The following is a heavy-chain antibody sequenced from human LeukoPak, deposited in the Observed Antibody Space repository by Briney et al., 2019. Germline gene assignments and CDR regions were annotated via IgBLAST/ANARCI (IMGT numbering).Heavy chain of an antibody. Sequence: PSETLSLTCTVSGGSISSYYWGWIRQPPGKGLEWIGYIYYSGSTNYNPSLKSRVTISVDTSKNQFSLKLSSVTAADTAVYYCARFRPYYYDSSGYHFDYWGQGTLVTVSS. CDR2: IYYSGST. J-gene: IGHJ4*02. D-gene: IGHD3-22*01. CDR1: GGSISSYY. V-gene: IGHV4-59*08. CDR3: ARFRPYYYDSSGYHFDY.